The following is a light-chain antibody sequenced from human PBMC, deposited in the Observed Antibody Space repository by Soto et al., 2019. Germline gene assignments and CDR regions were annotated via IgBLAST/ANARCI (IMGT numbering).Light chain of an antibody. CDR2: AAS. J-gene: IGKJ4*01. CDR1: QGIRDF. Sequence: DIQLTQSPSFLSASVGDRVTITCRASQGIRDFLAWYQQKPGEAPKLLIYAASTLQAGVPTRFSGFASGTEFTLTISNLQPADSATYYCQQFNVYPLTFGGGNKVEIK. CDR3: QQFNVYPLT. V-gene: IGKV1-9*01.